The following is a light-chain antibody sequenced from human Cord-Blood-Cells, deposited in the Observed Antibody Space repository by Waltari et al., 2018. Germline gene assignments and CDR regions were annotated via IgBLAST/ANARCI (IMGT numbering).Light chain of an antibody. Sequence: DIQMPQSPSSLSASVGDRVTITYRASQSISSYLNWYQQKPGKAPKLLIYAASSLQSGVPSRFSGSGSGTDFTLTISSLQPEDFATYYCQQSYSTPYTFGQGTKLEIK. CDR3: QQSYSTPYT. V-gene: IGKV1-39*01. CDR2: AAS. J-gene: IGKJ2*01. CDR1: QSISSY.